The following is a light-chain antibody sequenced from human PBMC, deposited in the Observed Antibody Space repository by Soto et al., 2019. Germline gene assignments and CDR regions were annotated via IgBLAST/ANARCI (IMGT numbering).Light chain of an antibody. J-gene: IGKJ2*01. Sequence: AIQMTQSPSALSPSVGARVTITCRASQGIRDDLGWYQQKPGKAPKLLIYAASNLQSGVPSRFSGSGSGTDFTLIISSLQPEDFATYYCLQDYDYPYTFGQGTKVDNK. V-gene: IGKV1-6*01. CDR3: LQDYDYPYT. CDR2: AAS. CDR1: QGIRDD.